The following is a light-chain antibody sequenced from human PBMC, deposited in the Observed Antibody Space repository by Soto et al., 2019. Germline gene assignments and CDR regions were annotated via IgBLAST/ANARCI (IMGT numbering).Light chain of an antibody. Sequence: EIVLTQSPGTLSLSPGERATLSCRASQSVSSNYLAWYQHKSGQAPRHLIYGSSSRPTGLPDRISGSGSGTDFTLTISRLEPEDFAVYYCQQYGSSPWTFGHGTKVEIK. CDR1: QSVSSNY. J-gene: IGKJ1*01. V-gene: IGKV3-20*01. CDR3: QQYGSSPWT. CDR2: GSS.